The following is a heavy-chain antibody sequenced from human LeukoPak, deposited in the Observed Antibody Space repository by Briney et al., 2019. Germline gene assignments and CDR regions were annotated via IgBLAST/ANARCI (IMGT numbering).Heavy chain of an antibody. J-gene: IGHJ4*02. D-gene: IGHD3-22*01. Sequence: GGSLRLSCAASGFTFSSYGMHWVRQAPGKGLEWVAVISYDGSNKYYADSVKGRFTISRDNSKNTLYLQMNSLRAEDTAVYYCAKPYYDSSGYWNYFDYWGQGTLVTVSS. CDR1: GFTFSSYG. V-gene: IGHV3-30*18. CDR3: AKPYYDSSGYWNYFDY. CDR2: ISYDGSNK.